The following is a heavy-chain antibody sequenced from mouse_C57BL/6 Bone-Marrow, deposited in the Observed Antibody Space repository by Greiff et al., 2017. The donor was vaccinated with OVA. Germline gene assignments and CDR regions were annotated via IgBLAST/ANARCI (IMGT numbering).Heavy chain of an antibody. CDR3: ASINTDRDY. CDR1: GFSLTSYG. V-gene: IGHV2-2*01. Sequence: VKLQESGPGLVQPSQSLSITCTVSGFSLTSYGVHWVRQSPGKGLEWLGVIWSGGSTDYNAAFISRLSISKDTSKSQVFYKMRSLQADDTAIYCWASINTDRDYWGQGTTLTVSS. D-gene: IGHD1-1*01. J-gene: IGHJ2*01. CDR2: IWSGGST.